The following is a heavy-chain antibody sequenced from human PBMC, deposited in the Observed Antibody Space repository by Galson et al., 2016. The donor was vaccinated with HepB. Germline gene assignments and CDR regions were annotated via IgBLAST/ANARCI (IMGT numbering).Heavy chain of an antibody. V-gene: IGHV1-24*01. CDR1: GYTLTELS. Sequence: SVKVSCKVSGYTLTELSIHWVRQAPGKGLEWMGGFDPEDGETIYAQKFQGRVTMTEDTSTDTAYMELSSLRSEDTAVYYCATLAKKYSSNWSYFDYWGQGTLVTVSS. CDR2: FDPEDGET. CDR3: ATLAKKYSSNWSYFDY. J-gene: IGHJ4*02. D-gene: IGHD6-13*01.